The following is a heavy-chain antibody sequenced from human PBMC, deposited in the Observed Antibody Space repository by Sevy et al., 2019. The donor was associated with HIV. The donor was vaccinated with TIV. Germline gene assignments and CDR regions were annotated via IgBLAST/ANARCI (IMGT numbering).Heavy chain of an antibody. Sequence: SETLSLTCTVSGGSISSYYWSWIRQPAGKGLEWIGRIYTSGGTNYNPSLKSRVTMSVDTSKNQFSLKLSSVTAADTAVYYCARGPPAVGYFDWLSDGMDVWGQGTTVTVSS. J-gene: IGHJ6*02. CDR3: ARGPPAVGYFDWLSDGMDV. D-gene: IGHD3-9*01. CDR2: IYTSGGT. V-gene: IGHV4-4*07. CDR1: GGSISSYY.